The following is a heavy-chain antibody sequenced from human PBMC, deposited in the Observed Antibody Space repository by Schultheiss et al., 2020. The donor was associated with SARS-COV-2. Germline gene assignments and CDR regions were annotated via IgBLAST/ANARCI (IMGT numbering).Heavy chain of an antibody. CDR1: GASITNYY. Sequence: SETLSLTCTVPGASITNYYWSWIRQPPGKGLEWIGYVHYSGSTNYNPSLKTRVTMSADTSKKQISLKLSSVTPADTAVYYCARHEGGYLGYFHHWGQGTLVTVSS. V-gene: IGHV4-59*01. CDR3: ARHEGGYLGYFHH. J-gene: IGHJ4*02. D-gene: IGHD5-18*01. CDR2: VHYSGST.